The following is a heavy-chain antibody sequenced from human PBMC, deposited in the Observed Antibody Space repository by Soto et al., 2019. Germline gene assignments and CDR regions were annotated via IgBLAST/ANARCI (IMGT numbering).Heavy chain of an antibody. CDR3: ARPVGGGWGAPTSHGMDV. V-gene: IGHV4-39*01. J-gene: IGHJ6*02. D-gene: IGHD1-26*01. Sequence: QLQLQESGPGLVKPSETLSLTCTVSGGSISSSSYYWGWIRQPPGKGLEWIGSIYYSGSTYYNPSLTARVTKSGDTSRKQFTLKVSSVAGAYTGVYYSARPVGGGWGAPTSHGMDVWGQGTTVTVSS. CDR2: IYYSGST. CDR1: GGSISSSSYY.